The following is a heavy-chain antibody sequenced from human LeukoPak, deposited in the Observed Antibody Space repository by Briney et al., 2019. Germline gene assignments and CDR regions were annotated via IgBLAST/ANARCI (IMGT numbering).Heavy chain of an antibody. CDR3: AKIMAITMVRGVTFDY. V-gene: IGHV3-30*09. Sequence: PGGSLRLSCAASGFTFSSYWMSWVRQAPGKGLEWVAVISYDGSNKYYADSVKGRFAISRDNSKNTLYLQMNSLRAEDTAIYYCAKIMAITMVRGVTFDYWGQGTLVTVSS. CDR1: GFTFSSYW. J-gene: IGHJ4*02. CDR2: ISYDGSNK. D-gene: IGHD3-10*01.